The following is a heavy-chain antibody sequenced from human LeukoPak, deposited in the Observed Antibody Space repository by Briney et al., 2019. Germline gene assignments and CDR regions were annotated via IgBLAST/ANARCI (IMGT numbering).Heavy chain of an antibody. CDR1: GYSFTNYW. Sequence: PGESLKISCKGSGYSFTNYWIGWVRQMPGEGLEWMGLIYPGDSETRYSPSFQGQVIISVDKSISTAYLQWSRLKASDTAMYYGARRRGSSERIDYWGQGTLVTVST. J-gene: IGHJ4*02. D-gene: IGHD1-26*01. CDR2: IYPGDSET. V-gene: IGHV5-51*01. CDR3: ARRRGSSERIDY.